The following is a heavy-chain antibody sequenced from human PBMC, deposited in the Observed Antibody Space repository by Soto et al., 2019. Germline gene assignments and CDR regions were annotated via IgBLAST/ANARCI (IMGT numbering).Heavy chain of an antibody. CDR2: ISWNSGSI. Sequence: GVSLRLSCAASGFTFDDYAMHWVRQAPGKGLEWVSGISWNSGSIGYADSVKGRFTISRDNAKNSLYLQMNSLRAEDTALYYCAKAGYCISTSCPNNYYYGMDVWGQGTTVTVSS. CDR3: AKAGYCISTSCPNNYYYGMDV. J-gene: IGHJ6*02. V-gene: IGHV3-9*01. D-gene: IGHD2-2*01. CDR1: GFTFDDYA.